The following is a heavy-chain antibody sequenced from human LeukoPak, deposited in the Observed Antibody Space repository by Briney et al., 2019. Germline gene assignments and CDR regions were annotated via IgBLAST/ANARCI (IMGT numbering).Heavy chain of an antibody. J-gene: IGHJ4*02. CDR3: ARGNYGDYRGDFDY. D-gene: IGHD4-17*01. V-gene: IGHV4-59*01. CDR2: IYYSGST. Sequence: SETLSLTCTVSGGSISSYYWSWIRQPPGKGLEWIGYIYYSGSTNYNPSLKSRVTISVDTSKNQFSLKLSSVTAADTAVYYCARGNYGDYRGDFDYWGQGTLVTVSS. CDR1: GGSISSYY.